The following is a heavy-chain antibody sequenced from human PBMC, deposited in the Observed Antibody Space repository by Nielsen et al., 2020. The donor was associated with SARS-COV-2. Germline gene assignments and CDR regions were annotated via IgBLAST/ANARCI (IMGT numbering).Heavy chain of an antibody. V-gene: IGHV3-30-3*01. J-gene: IGHJ6*03. CDR1: GFTFSSYA. CDR3: ASSAAGFSYYYYMDV. D-gene: IGHD6-13*01. Sequence: GGSLRLSCAASGFTFSSYAMHWVRQAPGKGLEWVAVISYDGSNKYYADSVKGRFTISRDNSKNTLYLQMNSLRAEDTALYHCASSAAGFSYYYYMDVWGKGTTVTVSS. CDR2: ISYDGSNK.